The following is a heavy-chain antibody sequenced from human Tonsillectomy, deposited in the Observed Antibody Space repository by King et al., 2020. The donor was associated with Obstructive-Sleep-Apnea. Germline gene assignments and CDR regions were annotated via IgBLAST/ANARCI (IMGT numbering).Heavy chain of an antibody. J-gene: IGHJ4*02. CDR3: ARDWGGDYGSYFDY. CDR1: GFTFSSYA. CDR2: ISYDGSNK. D-gene: IGHD4-17*01. Sequence: VQLVESGGGVVQPGRSLRLSCAASGFTFSSYAMHWVRQAPGKGLEWVAVISYDGSNKYYADSVKGRFTISRDNSKNTLYLQMNSLRAEDTAVHYCARDWGGDYGSYFDYWGQGTLVTVSS. V-gene: IGHV3-30*04.